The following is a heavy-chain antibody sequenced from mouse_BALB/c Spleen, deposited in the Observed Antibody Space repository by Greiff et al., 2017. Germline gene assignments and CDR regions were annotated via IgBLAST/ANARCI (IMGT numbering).Heavy chain of an antibody. Sequence: QVQLKESGPGLVAPSQSLSITCTVSGFSLTSYGVHWVRQPPGKGLEWLGVIWAGGSTNYNSALMSRLSISKDNSTSQVFLKMNSLQTDDTAMYYCAIDDYDEGFAYWGQGTLVTVSA. CDR3: AIDDYDEGFAY. CDR2: IWAGGST. V-gene: IGHV2-9*02. CDR1: GFSLTSYG. J-gene: IGHJ3*01. D-gene: IGHD2-4*01.